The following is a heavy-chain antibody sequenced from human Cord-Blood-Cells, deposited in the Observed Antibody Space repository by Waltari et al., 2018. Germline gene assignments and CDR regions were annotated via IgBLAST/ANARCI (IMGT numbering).Heavy chain of an antibody. V-gene: IGHV4-59*11. CDR1: GGSISSHY. J-gene: IGHJ4*02. Sequence: QLQESGPGLVKPSETLSLTCTVSGGSISSHYWSWIRQPPGKGLEWIGYIYYSGSTNYNPSLKSRVTISVDTSKNQFSLKLSSVTAADTAVYYCASSTYYYDSSGYRFDYWGQGTLVTVSS. D-gene: IGHD3-22*01. CDR2: IYYSGST. CDR3: ASSTYYYDSSGYRFDY.